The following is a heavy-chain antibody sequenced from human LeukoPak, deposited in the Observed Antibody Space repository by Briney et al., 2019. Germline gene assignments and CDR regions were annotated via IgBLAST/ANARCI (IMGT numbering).Heavy chain of an antibody. CDR3: ARGSRELYYFDY. CDR1: GGSISSYY. Sequence: SETLSLTCTVSGGSISSYYWSWIRQPPGKGLEWIGYIYYSGSTKYNPSLKSRVTISVDASKTQFSLKLNSVTAADTAVYYCARGSRELYYFDYWGQGTLVTVPS. D-gene: IGHD1-7*01. J-gene: IGHJ4*02. V-gene: IGHV4-59*01. CDR2: IYYSGST.